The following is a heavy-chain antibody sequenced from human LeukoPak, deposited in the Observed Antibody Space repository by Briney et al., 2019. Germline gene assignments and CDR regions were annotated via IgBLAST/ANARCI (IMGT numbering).Heavy chain of an antibody. CDR3: ARDGSWAYDILTGYSDAFDI. CDR1: GGSISSYY. Sequence: PSETLSLTCTVSGGSISSYYWSWIRQPPGKGLEWIGYIYYSGSTNYNPSLKSRVTISVDTSKKQFSLKLRSVTAADTAVYYCARDGSWAYDILTGYSDAFDIWGQGTMVTVTS. CDR2: IYYSGST. D-gene: IGHD3-9*01. V-gene: IGHV4-59*01. J-gene: IGHJ3*02.